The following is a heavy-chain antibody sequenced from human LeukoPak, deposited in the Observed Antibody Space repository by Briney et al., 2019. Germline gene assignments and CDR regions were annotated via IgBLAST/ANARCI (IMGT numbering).Heavy chain of an antibody. D-gene: IGHD6-19*01. Sequence: PSDTLSPTCTVAGGSISSYYWSWIRQPAGKGLECIGYIYYSGSTNYNPSLKSRVTISVDTSKTQFSLKLSSVTAADTAVYYCAREEGPGYSSGWYYFDYWGQGTLVTVSS. CDR2: IYYSGST. J-gene: IGHJ4*02. V-gene: IGHV4-59*01. CDR1: GGSISSYY. CDR3: AREEGPGYSSGWYYFDY.